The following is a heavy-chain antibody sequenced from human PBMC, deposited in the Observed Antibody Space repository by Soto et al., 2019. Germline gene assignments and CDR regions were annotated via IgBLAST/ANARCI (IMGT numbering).Heavy chain of an antibody. Sequence: GASVKVSCKASGYTFNRYAIHWVRQAPGQRLEWIGKIDAGNGNTKYSQKFQGRVAITRDTSASAAYMELSTLGSEDTSIYYCARSETDYSTFDYWGQGTLVTVS. J-gene: IGHJ4*02. CDR3: ARSETDYSTFDY. CDR1: GYTFNRYA. CDR2: IDAGNGNT. V-gene: IGHV1-3*01. D-gene: IGHD3-9*01.